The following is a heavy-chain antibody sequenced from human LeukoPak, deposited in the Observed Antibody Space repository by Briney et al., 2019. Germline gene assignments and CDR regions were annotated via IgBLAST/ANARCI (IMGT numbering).Heavy chain of an antibody. J-gene: IGHJ6*03. CDR1: GGSISNSSYY. V-gene: IGHV4-39*01. Sequence: PSETLSLTCTVSGGSISNSSYYWGWIRQPPGKGLEWIGSIYYSGSTYYNPSLKSRVTISVDTSKNQFSLKLSSVTAADTAVYYCARAHSPQYYYYYYYMDVWGKGTTVTVSS. CDR3: ARAHSPQYYYYYYYMDV. CDR2: IYYSGST. D-gene: IGHD6-13*01.